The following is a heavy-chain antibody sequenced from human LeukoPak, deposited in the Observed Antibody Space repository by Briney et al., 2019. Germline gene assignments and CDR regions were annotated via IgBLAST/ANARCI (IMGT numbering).Heavy chain of an antibody. J-gene: IGHJ4*02. D-gene: IGHD3-10*01. CDR1: GFTFSSYA. CDR2: ISYDGSNK. Sequence: PGRSLRLSCAASGFTFSSYAMHWVRQAPGKGLEWVAVISYDGSNKYYADSVKGRFTISRDNSKNTLYLQMNSLRAEDTAVYYCAGEGYWGQGTPVTVSS. CDR3: AGEGY. V-gene: IGHV3-30-3*01.